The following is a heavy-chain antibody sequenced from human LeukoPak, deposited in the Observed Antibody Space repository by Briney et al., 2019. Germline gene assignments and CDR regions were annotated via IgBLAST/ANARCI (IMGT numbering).Heavy chain of an antibody. Sequence: GGSLRLSCAASGFTFSSYGMSWVRQAPGKGLEWVSYISSSGSTIYYADSVKGRFTISRDNAKNSLYLQMNSLRAEDTAVYYCASNRAGSYYPIDYWGQGTLVTVSS. V-gene: IGHV3-48*04. J-gene: IGHJ4*02. D-gene: IGHD3-10*01. CDR2: ISSSGSTI. CDR1: GFTFSSYG. CDR3: ASNRAGSYYPIDY.